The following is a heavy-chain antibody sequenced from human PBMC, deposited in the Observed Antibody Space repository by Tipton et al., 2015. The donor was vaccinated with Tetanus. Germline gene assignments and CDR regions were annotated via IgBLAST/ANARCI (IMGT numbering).Heavy chain of an antibody. D-gene: IGHD3-10*01. CDR2: MSPNSGNT. CDR1: GGTFTNYD. Sequence: QLVQSGVEMKKPGSSVKVSCKASGGTFTNYDINWVRQAPGQGLEWMGWMSPNSGNTGYAQKFQDRVTLTSDTSISTAYMELSGLRSEDTAVYYCARAGLGSGSNLRPYYFDYWGPRTLVTVSS. J-gene: IGHJ4*02. V-gene: IGHV1-8*01. CDR3: ARAGLGSGSNLRPYYFDY.